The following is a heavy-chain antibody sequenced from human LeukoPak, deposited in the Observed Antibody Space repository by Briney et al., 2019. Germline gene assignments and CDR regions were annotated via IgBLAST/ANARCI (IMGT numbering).Heavy chain of an antibody. CDR2: ISGSGGST. J-gene: IGHJ3*02. CDR3: AKDFRYSGSYLGGDAFDI. CDR1: GLTFSSYA. Sequence: GGSLRLSCAASGLTFSSYAMSWVRQPPGKGLEWVSAISGSGGSTYYADSVKGRFTISRDNSKNTLYLQMNSLRAEDTAVYYCAKDFRYSGSYLGGDAFDIWGQGTMVTVSS. V-gene: IGHV3-23*01. D-gene: IGHD1-26*01.